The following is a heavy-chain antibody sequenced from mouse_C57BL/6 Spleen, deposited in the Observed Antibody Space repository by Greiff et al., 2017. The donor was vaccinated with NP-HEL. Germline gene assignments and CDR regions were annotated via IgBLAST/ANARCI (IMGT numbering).Heavy chain of an antibody. Sequence: QVQLKQSGPELVKPGASVKISCKASGYAFSSSWMNWVKQRPGKGLEWIGRIYPGDGDTNYNGKFKGKATLTADKSSSTAYMQLSSLTSEDSAVYVCARGVYCGSSYGAMDYWGQGTSVTVSS. J-gene: IGHJ4*01. CDR1: GYAFSSSW. CDR2: IYPGDGDT. D-gene: IGHD1-1*01. CDR3: ARGVYCGSSYGAMDY. V-gene: IGHV1-82*01.